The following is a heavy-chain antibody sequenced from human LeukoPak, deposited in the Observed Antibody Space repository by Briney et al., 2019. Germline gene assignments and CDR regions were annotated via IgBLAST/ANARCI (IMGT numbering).Heavy chain of an antibody. CDR3: ARQSTVTSQANY. D-gene: IGHD4-17*01. CDR2: IYYSGST. J-gene: IGHJ4*02. V-gene: IGHV4-39*01. Sequence: SETLSLTCTVSGGSISSSSYYWGWIRQPPGKGLEWIGSIYYSGSTYYNPSLKSRVTISVDTSKNQFSLKLSPVTAADTAVYYCARQSTVTSQANYWGRGTLVTVSS. CDR1: GGSISSSSYY.